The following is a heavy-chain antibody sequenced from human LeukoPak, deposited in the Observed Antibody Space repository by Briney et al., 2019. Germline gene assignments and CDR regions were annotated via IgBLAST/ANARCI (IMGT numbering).Heavy chain of an antibody. CDR2: IRYDGNDK. J-gene: IGHJ5*02. D-gene: IGHD3-10*01. V-gene: IGHV3-30*02. CDR1: GFTFSSYG. CDR3: ARDYAKVYHDSGNYYNKASFDT. Sequence: GGSLRLSCAASGFTFSSYGMHWVRQAPGKGLEWVAFIRYDGNDKYYADSVKGRFTISRDKSKNTLYLQMNSLRSEDTAVYYCARDYAKVYHDSGNYYNKASFDTWGQGTQVIVSS.